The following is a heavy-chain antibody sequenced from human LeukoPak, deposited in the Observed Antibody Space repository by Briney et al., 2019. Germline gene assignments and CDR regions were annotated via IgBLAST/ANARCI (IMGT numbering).Heavy chain of an antibody. CDR3: ARDLGHFDY. CDR1: GGLIRTYY. Sequence: PSETLSLTCTVSGGLIRTYYWSWIRQPPGKGLEWMGYIYHSGNTDYNPSLKSRVTISLDSSKNQFSLKLSSVTAADTAVYYCARDLGHFDYWGQGTLVTVSS. CDR2: IYHSGNT. V-gene: IGHV4-59*01. D-gene: IGHD7-27*01. J-gene: IGHJ4*02.